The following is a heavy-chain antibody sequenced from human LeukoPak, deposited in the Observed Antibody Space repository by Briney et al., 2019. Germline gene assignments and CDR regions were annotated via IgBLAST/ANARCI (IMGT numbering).Heavy chain of an antibody. V-gene: IGHV4-38-2*02. CDR2: IYHSGST. CDR3: ARDLHTGITIFGVAEYYFDY. J-gene: IGHJ4*02. D-gene: IGHD3-3*01. CDR1: GYSISSGYY. Sequence: SETLSLTCTVSGYSISSGYYWGWIRQPPGKGLEWIGSIYHSGSTYYNPSLKSRVTISVDTSKNQFSLKLSSVTAADTAVYYCARDLHTGITIFGVAEYYFDYWGQGTLVTVSS.